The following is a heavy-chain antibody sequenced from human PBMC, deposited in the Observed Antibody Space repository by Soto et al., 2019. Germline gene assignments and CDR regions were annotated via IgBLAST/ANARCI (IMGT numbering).Heavy chain of an antibody. CDR3: TIGGNYYFDY. V-gene: IGHV3-74*01. J-gene: IGHJ4*02. D-gene: IGHD1-7*01. CDR1: GFTFSTSW. CDR2: INGDGGTI. Sequence: DVQLVEAGGGLVQPGGSLRLSCAASGFTFSTSWIHWVRQAPGKGLVWVSRINGDGGTINYADSVKGRFTISRDNAKNTVYLQMNSLSADDTAVYYCTIGGNYYFDYWGQGTLVTVSS.